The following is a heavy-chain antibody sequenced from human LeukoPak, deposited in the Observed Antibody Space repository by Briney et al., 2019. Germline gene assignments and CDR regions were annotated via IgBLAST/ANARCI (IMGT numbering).Heavy chain of an antibody. CDR2: ISRNSGSI. J-gene: IGHJ4*02. V-gene: IGHV3-9*01. CDR3: AKEGSYGYPVIDY. D-gene: IGHD5-18*01. CDR1: GFTFDDYA. Sequence: GGSLRLSCAASGFTFDDYAMHWVRQAPGKGLEWVSGISRNSGSIGYADSVKGRFTISRDNAKNSLYLQMNSLRAEDTALYYCAKEGSYGYPVIDYWGQGTLVTVSS.